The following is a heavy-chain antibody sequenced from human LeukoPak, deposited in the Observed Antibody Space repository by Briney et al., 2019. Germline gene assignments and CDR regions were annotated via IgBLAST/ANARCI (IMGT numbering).Heavy chain of an antibody. D-gene: IGHD1-7*01. CDR3: ARARRLQTTHYYYYYMDV. Sequence: SGPTLVNPTQTLTLTCTFSGFSLSTSGMCVSWIRQPPGRALEWLARIDWDDDKYYSTSLKTRLTISKDTSKNQVVLTMTNMDPVDTATYYCARARRLQTTHYYYYYMDVWGKGTTVTVSS. V-gene: IGHV2-70*11. CDR1: GFSLSTSGMC. CDR2: IDWDDDK. J-gene: IGHJ6*03.